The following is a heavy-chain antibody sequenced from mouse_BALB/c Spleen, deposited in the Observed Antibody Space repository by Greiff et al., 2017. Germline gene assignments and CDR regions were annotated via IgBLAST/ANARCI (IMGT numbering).Heavy chain of an antibody. Sequence: VQLQQSGAELVKPGASVKLSCKASGYTFTSYYMYWVKQRPGQGLEWIGGINPSNGGTNFNEKFKSKATLTVDKSSSTAYMQLSSLTSEDSAVYYCTRDGNYAMDYWGQGTSVTVSS. CDR2: INPSNGGT. CDR1: GYTFTSYY. CDR3: TRDGNYAMDY. J-gene: IGHJ4*01. D-gene: IGHD2-1*01. V-gene: IGHV1S81*02.